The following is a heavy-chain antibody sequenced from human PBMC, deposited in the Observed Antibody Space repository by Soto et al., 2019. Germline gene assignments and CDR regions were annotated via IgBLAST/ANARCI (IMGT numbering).Heavy chain of an antibody. V-gene: IGHV4-34*01. CDR2: INHRGTI. J-gene: IGHJ6*02. CDR1: GGSFSGYY. CDR3: ARADRTLVTSYSLDV. Sequence: PSETLSLTCAVYGGSFSGYYWTWIRQPPGKGLEWIGEINHRGTINFNPSLKSRLTISLDTSKKHFSLKLSSVTDADTAAYYCARADRTLVTSYSLDVWGQGTTVTVSS. D-gene: IGHD2-21*02.